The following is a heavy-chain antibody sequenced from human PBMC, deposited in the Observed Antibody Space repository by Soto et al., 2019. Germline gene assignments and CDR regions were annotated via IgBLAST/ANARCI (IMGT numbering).Heavy chain of an antibody. CDR3: ARISSSSCTDY. Sequence: GGSLRLSCAASGFTFNTYARNWVRQAPGKGLEWVSAISADGAGTYYADSVKGRFTISRDNSKNTLSLQMNSLRAEDTAIFYCARISSSSCTDYWGQGTLVTVSS. CDR2: ISADGAGT. V-gene: IGHV3-23*01. J-gene: IGHJ4*02. D-gene: IGHD6-13*01. CDR1: GFTFNTYA.